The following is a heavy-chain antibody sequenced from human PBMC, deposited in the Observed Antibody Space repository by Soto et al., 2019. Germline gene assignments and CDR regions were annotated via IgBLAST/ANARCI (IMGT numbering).Heavy chain of an antibody. Sequence: EVQLEESGGGLVKPGGSLRLSCAASGFTFSTYSMNWVRQAPGKGLEWVSCISSSSSYKYYADSVKGRFTISRDNAKNSLYLQMNSLRFEDTAVYYCARDRYRISRHYGMDVWGRGTTVTVSS. J-gene: IGHJ6*02. V-gene: IGHV3-21*01. CDR3: ARDRYRISRHYGMDV. CDR1: GFTFSTYS. CDR2: ISSSSSYK. D-gene: IGHD6-13*01.